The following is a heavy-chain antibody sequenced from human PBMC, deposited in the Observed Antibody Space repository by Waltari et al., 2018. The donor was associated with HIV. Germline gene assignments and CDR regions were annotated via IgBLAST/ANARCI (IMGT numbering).Heavy chain of an antibody. CDR1: EYTSTGYY. Sequence: QVPLVQSAAEVKTPGASGKVPCTALEYTSTGYYMHWVRQAPGQGLEWMGRINPNSGGTNYAQKFQGRVTMTRDTSISTAYMELSRLRSDDTAVYYCARAPYNPDYWGQGTLVTVSS. CDR3: ARAPYNPDY. J-gene: IGHJ4*02. D-gene: IGHD1-1*01. V-gene: IGHV1-2*06. CDR2: INPNSGGT.